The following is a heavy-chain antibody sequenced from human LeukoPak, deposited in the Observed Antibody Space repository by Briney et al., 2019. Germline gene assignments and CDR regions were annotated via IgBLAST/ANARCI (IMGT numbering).Heavy chain of an antibody. V-gene: IGHV4-34*01. CDR3: ARETNYYFDY. Sequence: SETLSLTCAVYGGSFSGYSWNWIRQPPGKGLEWIGKINHSGSTNHNPSLKRRVTISVDTSTNQLSLKLSSVTAADTAVYYCARETNYYFDYWGQGNLVTVSS. CDR1: GGSFSGYS. J-gene: IGHJ4*02. CDR2: INHSGST. D-gene: IGHD2-8*01.